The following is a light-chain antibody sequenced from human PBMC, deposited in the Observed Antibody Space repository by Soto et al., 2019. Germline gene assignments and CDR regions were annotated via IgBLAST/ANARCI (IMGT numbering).Light chain of an antibody. J-gene: IGLJ2*01. Sequence: QSVRTQPASVSGSPGQSITISCTGTGSDVGGYNYVSWYQQHPGKAPKVMIYDVSNRPSGVSNRFSGSKSGNTASLTISGLQAEDEADYYCSSYTSASTPLVFGGGT. CDR1: GSDVGGYNY. CDR3: SSYTSASTPLV. CDR2: DVS. V-gene: IGLV2-14*01.